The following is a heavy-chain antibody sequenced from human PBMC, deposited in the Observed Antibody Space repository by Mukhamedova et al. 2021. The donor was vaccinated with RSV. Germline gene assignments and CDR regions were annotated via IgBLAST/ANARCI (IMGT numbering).Heavy chain of an antibody. J-gene: IGHJ4*02. CDR2: ISYDGSNK. V-gene: IGHV3-30-3*01. CDR3: ARDSSSLEWYYFDY. D-gene: IGHD6-6*01. Sequence: HWVRQAPGKGLEWVAVISYDGSNKYYADSVKGRFTISRDNSKNTLYLQMNSLRAEDTAVYYFARDSSSLEWYYFDYWGQGTLVTV.